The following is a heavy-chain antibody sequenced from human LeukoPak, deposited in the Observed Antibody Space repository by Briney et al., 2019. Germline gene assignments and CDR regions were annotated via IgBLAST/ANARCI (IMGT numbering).Heavy chain of an antibody. Sequence: PGGSLRLSCAASGFTFSNYWMNWVRQAPGKGLEGVANIKQDGSETRYVDSVKGRFTISRDNAKNSLFLQMNSLRADDTAVYFCARGFSGSFEYWGQGTLVTVSS. D-gene: IGHD1-26*01. CDR3: ARGFSGSFEY. J-gene: IGHJ4*02. CDR2: IKQDGSET. CDR1: GFTFSNYW. V-gene: IGHV3-7*01.